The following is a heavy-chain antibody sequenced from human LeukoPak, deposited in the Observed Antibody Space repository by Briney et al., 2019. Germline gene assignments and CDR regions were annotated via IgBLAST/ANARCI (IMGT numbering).Heavy chain of an antibody. D-gene: IGHD3-10*01. CDR1: GFTLSSYA. CDR2: IRYDGSNK. Sequence: GGSLRLSCAASGFTLSSYAMSWIRQAPGKGLEWVAFIRYDGSNKYYADSVKGRFTISRDNSKNTLYLQMNSLRAEDTAVYYCAKAVTYYGSGSYYDYWGQGTLVTVSS. CDR3: AKAVTYYGSGSYYDY. J-gene: IGHJ4*02. V-gene: IGHV3-30*02.